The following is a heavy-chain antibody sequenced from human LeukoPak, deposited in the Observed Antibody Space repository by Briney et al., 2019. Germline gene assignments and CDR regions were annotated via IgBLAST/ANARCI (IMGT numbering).Heavy chain of an antibody. D-gene: IGHD6-6*01. V-gene: IGHV4-31*03. J-gene: IGHJ5*02. CDR1: GDSIDSGGYY. Sequence: SQTLSLTCSVSGDSIDSGGYYWSWIRQHPGRGLEWIGHIYYDERTYQNPSLKSRVIISVDTSKNQFSLNVSSVTAADTAVYFCARIGTASRLNWFDPWGQGTLVTVSS. CDR2: IYYDERT. CDR3: ARIGTASRLNWFDP.